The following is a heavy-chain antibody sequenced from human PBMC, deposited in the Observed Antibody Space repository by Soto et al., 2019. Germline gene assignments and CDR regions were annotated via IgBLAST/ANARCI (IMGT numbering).Heavy chain of an antibody. V-gene: IGHV3-23*01. CDR3: AKDRMSRNSVWDPFDV. D-gene: IGHD1-26*01. J-gene: IGHJ3*01. CDR1: GFTFSIYA. Sequence: GGSLRLSCEASGFTFSIYAMTWVRQAPGKGLDWVSSIGIPGEARYADSVKGRFTISRDDSKSTVFLQMDSLRAEDTAVYYCAKDRMSRNSVWDPFDVWGQGTMVTVSS. CDR2: IGIPGEA.